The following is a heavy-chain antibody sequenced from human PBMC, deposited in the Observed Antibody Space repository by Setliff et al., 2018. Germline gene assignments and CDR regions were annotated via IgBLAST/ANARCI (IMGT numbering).Heavy chain of an antibody. CDR1: GGSVNSGYDN. CDR3: ARVTGFFYVDA. J-gene: IGHJ6*03. Sequence: SETLSLTCSVSGGSVNSGYDNWNWLRQPAGKGLEWIGHINRRGSTNYNPSLKSRVTISLDASKNQFSLRLTSVTAADTAIYYCARVTGFFYVDAWGKGTTVTVSS. V-gene: IGHV4-61*09. CDR2: INRRGST. D-gene: IGHD3-3*01.